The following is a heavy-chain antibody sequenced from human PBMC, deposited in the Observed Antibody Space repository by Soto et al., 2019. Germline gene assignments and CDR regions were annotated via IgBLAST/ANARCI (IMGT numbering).Heavy chain of an antibody. Sequence: PSETLSLTCTVSGGSIITSSYWAWIRQPPGKGLEWIGSILYSGSIHYNPSLKSRVTMSVDTSKDQFFLMLSSVTAADTALYSGARLGQQLALFPYWGKGTLATVSP. D-gene: IGHD6-13*01. V-gene: IGHV4-39*01. CDR1: GGSIITSSY. CDR3: ARLGQQLALFPY. CDR2: ILYSGSI. J-gene: IGHJ4*02.